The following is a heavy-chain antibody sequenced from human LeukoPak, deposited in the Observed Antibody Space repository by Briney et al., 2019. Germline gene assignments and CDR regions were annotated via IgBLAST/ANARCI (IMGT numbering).Heavy chain of an antibody. CDR1: GYTLKEIS. CDR2: IHPEDAET. D-gene: IGHD6-19*01. J-gene: IGHJ5*02. Sequence: ASVKVPCKVSGYTLKEISIHWVRQASGKGLEWMGGIHPEDAETIYAQNFQGRVTMTADTSTDTAYMELSSLRSEDTAVYYCATDALTHSSGWYGWFDPWGQGTLVTVSS. CDR3: ATDALTHSSGWYGWFDP. V-gene: IGHV1-24*01.